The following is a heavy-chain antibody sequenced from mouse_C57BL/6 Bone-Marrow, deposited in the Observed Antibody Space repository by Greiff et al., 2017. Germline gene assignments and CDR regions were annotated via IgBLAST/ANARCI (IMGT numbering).Heavy chain of an antibody. CDR2: IDPSDSYT. D-gene: IGHD1-1*01. Sequence: VQLQQPGAELVRPGTSVKLSCKASGYTFTSYWMHWVKQRPGQGLEWIGVIDPSDSYTNYNQKFKGKATLTVDTSSSTAYMQLSILTSEDSAVYYCARGTVVANLDYWGQGTTLTVSS. V-gene: IGHV1-59*01. CDR3: ARGTVVANLDY. CDR1: GYTFTSYW. J-gene: IGHJ2*01.